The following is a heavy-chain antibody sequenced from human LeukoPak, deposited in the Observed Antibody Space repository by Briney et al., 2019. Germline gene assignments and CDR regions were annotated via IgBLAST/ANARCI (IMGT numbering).Heavy chain of an antibody. V-gene: IGHV4-4*07. D-gene: IGHD4-17*01. CDR2: LDPSGTT. CDR1: DDSIINCY. J-gene: IGHJ4*02. Sequence: PSETLSLTCTVSDDSIINCYWSWMRQPAGKGLEWIGRLDPSGTTNYSPSLKSRVTMSADTSKNQFSLRLNSVTAADTAVYYCERDRSIANYGDHHYFFDNWGQGILVTVSS. CDR3: ERDRSIANYGDHHYFFDN.